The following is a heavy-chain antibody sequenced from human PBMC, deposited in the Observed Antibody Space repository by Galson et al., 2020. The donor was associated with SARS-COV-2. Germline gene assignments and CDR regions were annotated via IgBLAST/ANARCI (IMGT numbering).Heavy chain of an antibody. CDR2: VLHSGGSV. V-gene: IGHV3-9*01. J-gene: IGHJ4*02. CDR3: TKGMNAGWSMQFDC. D-gene: IGHD6-19*01. Sequence: GGSLRLSCAASGFTFDDYAMHWVRQAPGKGLEWVSPVLHSGGSVAFADSVKGRFTISRDNAKNSLYLQMNSLRPEDTALYYCTKGMNAGWSMQFDCWGQGTLVTVSS. CDR1: GFTFDDYA.